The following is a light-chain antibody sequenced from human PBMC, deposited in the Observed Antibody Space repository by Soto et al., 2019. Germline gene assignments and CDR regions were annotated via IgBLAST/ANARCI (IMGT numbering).Light chain of an antibody. CDR1: SSDIGGYNY. V-gene: IGLV2-14*03. CDR3: GSYASSNTVL. J-gene: IGLJ2*01. Sequence: QSVLTQPASVSGSPGQSITISCTGTSSDIGGYNYVSWYQQHPGKAPKLMIYDVSDRPSGVSNRFSGSKSGNTASLTISGLQAEDEADYYCGSYASSNTVLFGGGTQLTV. CDR2: DVS.